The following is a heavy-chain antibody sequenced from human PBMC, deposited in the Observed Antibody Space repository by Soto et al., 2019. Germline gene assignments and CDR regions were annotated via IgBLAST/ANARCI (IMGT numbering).Heavy chain of an antibody. Sequence: EVQLVESGGGLVKPGGSLRLSCAASGFTFSNAWMNWVRQAPGKGLEWVGRIKSKTDGGTTDYAVPVKGRFTILRDDSKNTVYLQLSSLKTEDTAVNYCTTDHPHYYDGSAYDHWGQGTLVTVSS. CDR2: IKSKTDGGTT. V-gene: IGHV3-15*07. CDR3: TTDHPHYYDGSAYDH. D-gene: IGHD3-22*01. J-gene: IGHJ4*02. CDR1: GFTFSNAW.